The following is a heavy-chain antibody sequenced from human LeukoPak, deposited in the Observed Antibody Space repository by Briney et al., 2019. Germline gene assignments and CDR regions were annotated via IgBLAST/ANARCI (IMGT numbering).Heavy chain of an antibody. D-gene: IGHD6-6*01. J-gene: IGHJ4*02. CDR3: ARETVISSSSGYFDY. Sequence: SETLSLTCAVYGGSFSGYYWSWIRQPPGKGLEWIGEINHSGSTNYNPSLKSRVTISVDTSKNQFSLKLSSVTTADTAVYYCARETVISSSSGYFDYWGQGTLVTVSS. CDR2: INHSGST. V-gene: IGHV4-34*01. CDR1: GGSFSGYY.